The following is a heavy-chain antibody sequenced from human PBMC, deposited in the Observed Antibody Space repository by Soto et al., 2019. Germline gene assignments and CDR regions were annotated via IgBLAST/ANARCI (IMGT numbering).Heavy chain of an antibody. J-gene: IGHJ4*02. V-gene: IGHV1-69*13. D-gene: IGHD3-22*01. CDR3: ARDDSSGYYYPFDY. CDR2: IIPIFGTA. CDR1: GGTFISYA. Sequence: SVKVSCKASGGTFISYASSWVRQAPGQGLEWMGGIIPIFGTANYAQKFQGRVTITADESTSTAYMELSSLRSEDTAVYYCARDDSSGYYYPFDYWGQGTLVTVSS.